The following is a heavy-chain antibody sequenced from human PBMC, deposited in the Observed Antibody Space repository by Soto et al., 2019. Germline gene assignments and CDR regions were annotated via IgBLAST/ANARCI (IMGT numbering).Heavy chain of an antibody. Sequence: QITLKESGPTLVKPTQTLTLTCTFSGLSLSTTGVGVGWIRQPPGKALEWLALIYWDDDKRYSPSLKSRLTINKDTSKNQVVITMTNMDPVDTATYYCVQSRCGGDCLQSYSSHSYYGLDVWGQGTTVTVSS. J-gene: IGHJ6*02. CDR2: IYWDDDK. CDR3: VQSRCGGDCLQSYSSHSYYGLDV. D-gene: IGHD2-21*02. V-gene: IGHV2-5*02. CDR1: GLSLSTTGVG.